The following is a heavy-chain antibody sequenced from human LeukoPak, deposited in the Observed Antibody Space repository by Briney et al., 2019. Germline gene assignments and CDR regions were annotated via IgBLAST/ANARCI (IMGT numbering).Heavy chain of an antibody. Sequence: GGSLRLSCAASGFTFSHYAMQWVRQAPGEGLQWVAFISYSGNNYYYADSVKGRFIISRDDSKNTLYVEMNSLRLDDTAIYYCARGPPTSRSGAHFDYWGQGSLVTVSP. CDR1: GFTFSHYA. CDR3: ARGPPTSRSGAHFDY. D-gene: IGHD5-12*01. CDR2: ISYSGNNY. V-gene: IGHV3-30*03. J-gene: IGHJ4*02.